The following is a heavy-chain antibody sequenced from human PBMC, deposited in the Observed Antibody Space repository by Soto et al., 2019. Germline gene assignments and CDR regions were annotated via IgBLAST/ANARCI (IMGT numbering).Heavy chain of an antibody. CDR1: GGSISSGGYY. CDR3: ARFAPYYCSSTSCYGNYFDY. V-gene: IGHV4-31*03. D-gene: IGHD2-2*01. J-gene: IGHJ4*02. CDR2: IYYSGST. Sequence: QVQLQESGPGLVKPSQTLSLTCTVSGGSISSGGYYWSWIRQHPGTGLEWIGYIYYSGSTYYNPSLKSRVTISVDTSKNQFSLKLSSVTAADTAVYYCARFAPYYCSSTSCYGNYFDYWGQGTLVTVSS.